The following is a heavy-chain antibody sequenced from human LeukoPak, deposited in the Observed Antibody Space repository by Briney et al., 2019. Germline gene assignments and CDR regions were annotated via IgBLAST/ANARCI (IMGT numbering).Heavy chain of an antibody. D-gene: IGHD1-26*01. CDR2: ISSSSSYI. V-gene: IGHV3-21*01. J-gene: IGHJ3*02. Sequence: KPGGSLRLSCAASGFTFSSYSMNWVRQAPGKGLEWVSSISSSSSYIYYADSVKGRFTISRDNAKNSLYLQMNSLRAEDTAVYYCARDPSKGPWGLNLDIWGQGTMVTVSS. CDR3: ARDPSKGPWGLNLDI. CDR1: GFTFSSYS.